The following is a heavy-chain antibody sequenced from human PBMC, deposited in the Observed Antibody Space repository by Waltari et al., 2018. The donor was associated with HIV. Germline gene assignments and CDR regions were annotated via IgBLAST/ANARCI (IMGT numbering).Heavy chain of an antibody. CDR1: GYTFTSYD. CDR3: AMIGYCSGGSCYSGDYFDY. J-gene: IGHJ4*02. V-gene: IGHV1-8*01. Sequence: QVQLVQSGAEVKKPGASVKVSCKASGYTFTSYDINWVRQATGQGLEWMGWMDPNSGNTGYAQKFQGRVTMTRNTSISTAYMELSSLRSEDTAVYYCAMIGYCSGGSCYSGDYFDYWGQGTLVTVSS. CDR2: MDPNSGNT. D-gene: IGHD2-15*01.